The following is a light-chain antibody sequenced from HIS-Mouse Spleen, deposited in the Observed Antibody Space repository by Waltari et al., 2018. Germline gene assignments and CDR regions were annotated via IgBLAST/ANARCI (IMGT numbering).Light chain of an antibody. V-gene: IGLV2-11*01. J-gene: IGLJ1*01. CDR1: TIDFGCYHF. Sequence: QSALTQPRSVSGSPGQSVTIPCTVTTIDFGCYHFVSWYQQHPGKAPKLMIYDVSKRPSGVPDRFSGSKSGNTASLTISGLQAEDEADYYCCSYAGSYTGVFGTGTKVTVL. CDR2: DVS. CDR3: CSYAGSYTGV.